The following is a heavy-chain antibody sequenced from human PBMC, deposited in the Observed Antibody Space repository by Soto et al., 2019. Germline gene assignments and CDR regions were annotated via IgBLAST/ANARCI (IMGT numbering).Heavy chain of an antibody. CDR3: ARGPRLLIWFCELHD. J-gene: IGHJ1*01. Sequence: SETLSITCTVSGGSISIPNFYWSWIRHHPGKGLEWIGHIYYNGTTYYNPTLKSRVSISVDTSKNQFSLKLSSVTSADTAVYYCARGPRLLIWFCELHDRGRGTLVT. CDR1: GGSISIPNFY. V-gene: IGHV4-31*02. CDR2: IYYNGTT. D-gene: IGHD3-10*01.